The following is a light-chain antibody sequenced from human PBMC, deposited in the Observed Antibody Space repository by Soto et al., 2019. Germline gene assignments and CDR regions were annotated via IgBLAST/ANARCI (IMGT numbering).Light chain of an antibody. J-gene: IGLJ1*01. V-gene: IGLV2-14*01. CDR1: GSDVGAYNY. CDR2: DVS. Sequence: QSVLTQPASVSGSPGQSITISCSGTGSDVGAYNYVSWYQQHPAKAPKLMIYDVSNRPSGVSDRFSGSKSGNTASLTISGLQAEDEADYYCSSYTSSSPYVSGSGTKVTVL. CDR3: SSYTSSSPYV.